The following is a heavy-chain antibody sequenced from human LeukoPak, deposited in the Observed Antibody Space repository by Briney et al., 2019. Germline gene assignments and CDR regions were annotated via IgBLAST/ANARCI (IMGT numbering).Heavy chain of an antibody. J-gene: IGHJ4*02. Sequence: GGSLRLSCAASGFTFSSYWMSWVRQAPGKGLEWVANIKQDGSEKYYVDSLKGRFTISRDNAKNSLYLQMNSLRAEDTAVYYCARAQAQAYGSGSYYIPVISGSDYWGQGTLVTVSS. CDR1: GFTFSSYW. V-gene: IGHV3-7*03. CDR3: ARAQAQAYGSGSYYIPVISGSDY. CDR2: IKQDGSEK. D-gene: IGHD3-10*01.